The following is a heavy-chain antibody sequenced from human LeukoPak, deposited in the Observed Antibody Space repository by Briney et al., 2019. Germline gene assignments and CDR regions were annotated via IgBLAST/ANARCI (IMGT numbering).Heavy chain of an antibody. J-gene: IGHJ4*02. CDR1: GFTFSSYG. Sequence: GGSLRLSCAASGFTFSSYGMHWVRQAPGKGLEWVAVISYDGSNKYYADSVKGRCTISRDNSKNTLYLQMNSLRVEDTAVYYCARGRPHGNDYWGQGTLVTVSS. V-gene: IGHV3-30*03. CDR3: ARGRPHGNDY. CDR2: ISYDGSNK. D-gene: IGHD4-23*01.